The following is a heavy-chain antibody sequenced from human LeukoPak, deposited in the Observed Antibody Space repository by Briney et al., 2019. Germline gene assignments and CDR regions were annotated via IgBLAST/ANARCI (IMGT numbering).Heavy chain of an antibody. CDR2: NNHSGST. V-gene: IGHV4-34*01. CDR1: GGSFSGYY. J-gene: IGHJ6*03. D-gene: IGHD1-20*01. CDR3: ARSVYNWNVLYYYYYYMDV. Sequence: SETLSLTCAVYGGSFSGYYWSWIRQPPGKGLEWIGENNHSGSTNYNPSLKSRVTISVDTSKNQFSLKLSSVTAADTAVYYCARSVYNWNVLYYYYYYMDVWGKGTTVTVSS.